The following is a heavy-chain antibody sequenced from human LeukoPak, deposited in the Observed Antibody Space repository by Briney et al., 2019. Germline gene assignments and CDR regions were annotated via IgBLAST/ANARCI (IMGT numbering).Heavy chain of an antibody. J-gene: IGHJ4*02. D-gene: IGHD5-18*01. V-gene: IGHV4-61*05. Sequence: ASETLSLTCTVSGGSISSSSYYWGWIRQPPGKGLEWIGYIYYSGSTNYNPSLKSRVTISVDTSKNQFSLKLSSVTAADTAVYYCASGYSPATWGQGTLVTVSS. CDR3: ASGYSPAT. CDR2: IYYSGST. CDR1: GGSISSSSYY.